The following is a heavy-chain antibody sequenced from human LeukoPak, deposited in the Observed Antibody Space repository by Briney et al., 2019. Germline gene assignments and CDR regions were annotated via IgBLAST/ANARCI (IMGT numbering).Heavy chain of an antibody. CDR3: ASLPPLAGYNDYYYYGMDV. CDR2: IIPIFGTA. Sequence: SVKVSCKASGGTFSSYAISWVRQAPGQGLEWMGGIIPIFGTANYAQKFQGRVTITADESTSTACMELSSLRSEDTAVYYCASLPPLAGYNDYYYYGMDVWGQGTTVTVSS. J-gene: IGHJ6*02. V-gene: IGHV1-69*13. CDR1: GGTFSSYA. D-gene: IGHD5-24*01.